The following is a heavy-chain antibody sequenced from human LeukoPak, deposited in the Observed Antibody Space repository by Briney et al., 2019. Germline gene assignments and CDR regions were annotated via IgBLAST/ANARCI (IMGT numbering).Heavy chain of an antibody. D-gene: IGHD7-27*01. V-gene: IGHV3-48*04. CDR3: ARDPPGAHFDY. Sequence: GGSLRLSCVASGYAFSSYALHWVRQAPGKGLEWLSYISPSGGNRFYADSVKGRFTISRDNAKNSLYLQMNSLRAEDTAVYYCARDPPGAHFDYWGQGTLVTVSS. CDR2: ISPSGGNR. CDR1: GYAFSSYA. J-gene: IGHJ4*02.